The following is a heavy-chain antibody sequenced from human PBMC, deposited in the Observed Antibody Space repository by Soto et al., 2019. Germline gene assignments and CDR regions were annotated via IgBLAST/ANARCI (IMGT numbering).Heavy chain of an antibody. CDR2: VTANGGST. J-gene: IGHJ6*02. CDR1: GFTFSVYA. Sequence: PGGSLRLSCAATGFTFSVYAMTWVRQAPGKGLEWVSAVTANGGSTYSADSVKGRFTISRDNSKNTVLLQMNSLRAEDTAVYYCASLGVGDWANYYYYYGMDVWGQGTTVTVSS. D-gene: IGHD2-21*02. CDR3: ASLGVGDWANYYYYYGMDV. V-gene: IGHV3-23*01.